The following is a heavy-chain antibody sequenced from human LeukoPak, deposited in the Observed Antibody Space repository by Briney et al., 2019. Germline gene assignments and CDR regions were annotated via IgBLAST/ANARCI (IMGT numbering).Heavy chain of an antibody. CDR1: GFTFDDYT. CDR3: AEDPGYCSSTSCYTGHFQH. J-gene: IGHJ1*01. Sequence: GGSLRLSCAASGFTFDDYTMHWVRQAPGKGLEWVSLISWDGGSTYYADSVKGRFTISGDNSKNPLYLQMNSLRTEDTALYYCAEDPGYCSSTSCYTGHFQHWGQGTLVTVSS. CDR2: ISWDGGST. D-gene: IGHD2-2*02. V-gene: IGHV3-43*01.